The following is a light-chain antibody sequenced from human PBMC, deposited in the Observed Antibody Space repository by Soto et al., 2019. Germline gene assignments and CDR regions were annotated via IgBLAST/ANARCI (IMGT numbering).Light chain of an antibody. CDR1: QSISSTY. V-gene: IGKV3-20*01. J-gene: IGKJ1*01. Sequence: IVLTHSPGARAFPPVGGGPRSCSASQSISSTYVAWYQQKPGQAPRLLIYDASSRATVIPNRFSGSGSGTDFTLTISRLEPEDFAVFYCQQYGDSPTFGQGTRVDIK. CDR2: DAS. CDR3: QQYGDSPT.